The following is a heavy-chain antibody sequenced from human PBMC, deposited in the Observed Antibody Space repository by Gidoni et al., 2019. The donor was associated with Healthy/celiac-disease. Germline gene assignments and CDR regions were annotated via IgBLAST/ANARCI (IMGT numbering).Heavy chain of an antibody. V-gene: IGHV4-34*01. CDR3: ARERDYFWSGPEHNWFDP. D-gene: IGHD3-3*01. CDR1: VGSFSGYY. CDR2: INHSGST. Sequence: QVQLQQWGAGLLKPSETLSLTCAVYVGSFSGYYWSWIRQPPGKGLEWIGEINHSGSTNYNPSHKSRVTISVDTSKNQFSLKLSSVTAADTAVYYCARERDYFWSGPEHNWFDPWGQGTLVTVSS. J-gene: IGHJ5*02.